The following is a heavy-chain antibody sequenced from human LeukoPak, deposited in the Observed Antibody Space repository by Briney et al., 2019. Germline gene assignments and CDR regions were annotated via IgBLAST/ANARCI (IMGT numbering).Heavy chain of an antibody. J-gene: IGHJ6*03. D-gene: IGHD3-22*01. CDR1: GYTFTSYD. Sequence: ASVKVSCKASGYTFTSYDINWVRQATGQGLEWMGWMNPNSGNTGYAQKFQGRVTITRNTSISTAYMELSSLRSEDTAVYYCARLAYDSSGYYYADYYYYYMDVWGKGTTVTVSS. CDR3: ARLAYDSSGYYYADYYYYYMDV. CDR2: MNPNSGNT. V-gene: IGHV1-8*03.